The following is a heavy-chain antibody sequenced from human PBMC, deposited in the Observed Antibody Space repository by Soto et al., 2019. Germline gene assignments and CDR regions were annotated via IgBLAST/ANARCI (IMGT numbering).Heavy chain of an antibody. Sequence: QITLKESGPTLVKPTQPLTLTCTFSGFSLSNSGVGVGWIRQPPGKDLEWLALIYWNDGKYYSPSLKTRLTITKDTSKNQVVLTMTIMDPVDTATYYCAHRRGSNVDYWGQGTLVTVST. CDR1: GFSLSNSGVG. J-gene: IGHJ4*01. V-gene: IGHV2-5*01. CDR2: IYWNDGK. CDR3: AHRRGSNVDY. D-gene: IGHD4-4*01.